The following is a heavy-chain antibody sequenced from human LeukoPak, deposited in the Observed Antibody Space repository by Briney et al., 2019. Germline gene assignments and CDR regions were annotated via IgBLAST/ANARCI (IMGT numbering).Heavy chain of an antibody. Sequence: TLSLTCTVSGGSISSYYWSWIRQPPGKALEWLARIDWDDDKYYSTSLKTRLTISKDTSKNQVVLTMTNMDPVDTATYYCARIIVGSSWYIDPWGQGTLVTVSS. D-gene: IGHD6-13*01. CDR3: ARIIVGSSWYIDP. J-gene: IGHJ5*02. CDR2: IDWDDDK. CDR1: GGSISSYYW. V-gene: IGHV2-70*11.